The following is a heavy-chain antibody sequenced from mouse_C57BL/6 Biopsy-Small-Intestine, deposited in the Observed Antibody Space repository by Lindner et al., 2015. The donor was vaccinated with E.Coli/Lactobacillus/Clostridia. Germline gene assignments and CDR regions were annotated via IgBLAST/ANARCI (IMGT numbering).Heavy chain of an antibody. CDR2: IYPNNGGN. D-gene: IGHD3-2*02. V-gene: IGHV1-34*01. CDR1: GYTFTDYH. CDR3: ARDSSVFYTMDY. J-gene: IGHJ4*01. Sequence: VQLQESGPELVKPGASVKMSCKASGYTFTDYHMHWVKRSHGKSLEWIGYIYPNNGGNGNNQKFKGKATLTVDKSSSTAYMELRSLTSEDSAVYYCARDSSVFYTMDYWGQGTSVTVSS.